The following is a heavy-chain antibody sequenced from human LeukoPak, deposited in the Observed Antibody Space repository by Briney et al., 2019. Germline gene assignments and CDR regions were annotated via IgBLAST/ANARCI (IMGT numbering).Heavy chain of an antibody. CDR2: IRSKAYGGTT. CDR3: TRAAVRFRGVWFDP. D-gene: IGHD3-10*01. V-gene: IGHV3-49*04. J-gene: IGHJ5*02. Sequence: PGGSLRLSCTASGFTFGDYAMSWVRQAPGKGLEWVGFIRSKAYGGTTEYAASVKGRFTISRDDSKSIAYLQMNSLKTEDTAVYYCTRAAVRFRGVWFDPWGQGTLVTVSS. CDR1: GFTFGDYA.